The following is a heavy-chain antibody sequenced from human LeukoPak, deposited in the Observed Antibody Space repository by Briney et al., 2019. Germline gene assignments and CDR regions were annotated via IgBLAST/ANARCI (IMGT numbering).Heavy chain of an antibody. CDR2: IYYSGST. CDR1: GGSISSYY. D-gene: IGHD3-22*01. CDR3: ARFGFAGDYYDSSGRTT. Sequence: SETLSLTCTVSGGSISSYYWSWIRQPPGKGLEWIGYIYYSGSTNYNPSLKSRVTISVDTSKNQFSLKLSSVTAADTAVYYCARFGFAGDYYDSSGRTTWGQGTLVTVSS. J-gene: IGHJ4*02. V-gene: IGHV4-59*01.